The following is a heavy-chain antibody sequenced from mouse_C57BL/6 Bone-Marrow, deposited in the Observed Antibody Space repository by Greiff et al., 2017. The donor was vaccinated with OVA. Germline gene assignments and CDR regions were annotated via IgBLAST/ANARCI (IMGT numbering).Heavy chain of an antibody. J-gene: IGHJ1*03. Sequence: QVQLQQPGAELVKPGASVKLSCKASGYTFTSYWMHWVTQRPGQGLEWIGMIHPNSGSTNYNEKFKSKATLTVDKSSSTAYMQLSSLTSEDSAVYYCARSGGYYYASYFDVWGTGTTVTVSS. CDR2: IHPNSGST. CDR1: GYTFTSYW. CDR3: ARSGGYYYASYFDV. V-gene: IGHV1-64*01. D-gene: IGHD1-1*01.